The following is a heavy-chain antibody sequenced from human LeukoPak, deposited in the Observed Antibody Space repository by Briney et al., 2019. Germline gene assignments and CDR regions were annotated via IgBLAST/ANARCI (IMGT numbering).Heavy chain of an antibody. Sequence: PGRSLRLSCAASGFTFSSYAMHWVRQAPGKGLEWVAVISYDGSNKYYADSVKGRFTISRDNSKNTLYLQMNSLRAEDTAVYYCARISIGPDYWGQGTLVTVSS. CDR3: ARISIGPDY. V-gene: IGHV3-30-3*01. CDR1: GFTFSSYA. D-gene: IGHD2/OR15-2a*01. J-gene: IGHJ4*02. CDR2: ISYDGSNK.